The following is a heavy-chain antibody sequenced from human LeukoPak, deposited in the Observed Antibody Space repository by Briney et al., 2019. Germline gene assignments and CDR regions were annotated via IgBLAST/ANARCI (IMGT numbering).Heavy chain of an antibody. D-gene: IGHD5-18*01. Sequence: SETLSLTCAVSGGSISSRNWWSWVRQPPGKGLEWIAEIHHSGSTNYNPSLKSRVTISVDKSKNQFSLKLSSVTAADTAVYYCARDRSGYSRSHYYYYMDVWGKGTTVTISS. CDR2: IHHSGST. V-gene: IGHV4-4*02. J-gene: IGHJ6*03. CDR1: GGSISSRNW. CDR3: ARDRSGYSRSHYYYYMDV.